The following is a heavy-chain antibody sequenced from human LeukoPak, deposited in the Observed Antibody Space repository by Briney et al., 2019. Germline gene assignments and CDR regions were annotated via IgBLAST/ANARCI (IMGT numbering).Heavy chain of an antibody. Sequence: GGSLRLSCAASGFTFSSYWMSWVRQAPGKGLEWVANIKQDGSEKYYVDSVKGRFTISRDNAKNSLYLQTNSLRVEDTAVYYCAKIAQTSGAYGQGYDYWGQGTLVTVSS. CDR3: AKIAQTSGAYGQGYDY. D-gene: IGHD1-26*01. CDR1: GFTFSSYW. CDR2: IKQDGSEK. V-gene: IGHV3-7*03. J-gene: IGHJ4*02.